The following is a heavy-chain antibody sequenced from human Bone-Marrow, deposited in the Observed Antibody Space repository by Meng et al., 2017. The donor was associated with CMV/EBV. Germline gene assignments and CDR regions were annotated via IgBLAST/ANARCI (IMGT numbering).Heavy chain of an antibody. D-gene: IGHD3-10*01. CDR2: IWYDGSNK. CDR1: GFTFSSYG. J-gene: IGHJ4*02. V-gene: IGHV3-33*06. Sequence: GGSLRRSCAASGFTFSSYGMHWVRQAPGKGLEWVAVIWYDGSNKYYADSVKGRFTISRDNSKNSLYLQMNSLRAEDTAVYYCAKDRSITMVRGVIQALGYWGQGTRVTGSS. CDR3: AKDRSITMVRGVIQALGY.